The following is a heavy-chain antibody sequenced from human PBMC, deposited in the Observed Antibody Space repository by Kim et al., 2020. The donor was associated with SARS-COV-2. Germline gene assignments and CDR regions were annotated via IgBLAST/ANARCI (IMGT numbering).Heavy chain of an antibody. Sequence: GGSLRLSCAASGFIFNYHAIYWVRQAPGKGLDWVGVISYDGSNIHYADSVKGRFTISRDNSKNVVSLQMNTLRVEDTATYYCATSGSHNTSTFNYWGQGTLVPVYS. CDR1: GFIFNYHA. J-gene: IGHJ4*02. D-gene: IGHD1-26*01. CDR3: ATSGSHNTSTFNY. CDR2: ISYDGSNI. V-gene: IGHV3-30*03.